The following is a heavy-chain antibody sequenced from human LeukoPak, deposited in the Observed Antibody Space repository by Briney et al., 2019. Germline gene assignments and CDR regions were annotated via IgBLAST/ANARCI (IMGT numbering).Heavy chain of an antibody. Sequence: GGSLRVSCAASGFSFTKYAMDWVRQAPGKGLEWEAIISKDGSMRYYADSVKGRFTVSRDNSNNAVYLRMNSLKSEDTAVYYCAGEKFDIWGQGTMVTVSA. J-gene: IGHJ3*02. CDR3: AGEKFDI. CDR2: ISKDGSMR. V-gene: IGHV3-30*04. CDR1: GFSFTKYA.